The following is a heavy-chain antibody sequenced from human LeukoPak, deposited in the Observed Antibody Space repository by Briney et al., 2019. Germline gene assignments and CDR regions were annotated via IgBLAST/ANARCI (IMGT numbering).Heavy chain of an antibody. CDR2: INPNSGGT. V-gene: IGHV1-2*02. D-gene: IGHD3-22*01. CDR3: ARDAGSMMTSLDY. Sequence: ASVKVSCKASGYTFTGYYMHWVRQAPGQGLEWMGWINPNSGGTNYAQKFQGRVTMTRDTSISTAYMELSRLRSGDTAVYYCARDAGSMMTSLDYWGQGTLVTVSS. J-gene: IGHJ4*02. CDR1: GYTFTGYY.